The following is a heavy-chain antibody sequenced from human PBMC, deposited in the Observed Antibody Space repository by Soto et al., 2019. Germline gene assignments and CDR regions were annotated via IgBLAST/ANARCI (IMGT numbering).Heavy chain of an antibody. CDR3: TTDSYSLMIVARFDY. V-gene: IGHV3-15*07. CDR1: GFTFSNAW. J-gene: IGHJ4*01. CDR2: IKSKTDGGTT. D-gene: IGHD3-22*01. Sequence: EVHLVESGGGLVKPGGSLRLSCAASGFTFSNAWINWVRQAPGKGLEWVGRIKSKTDGGTTDFAAPVKGRFAISRDDSKDMVYPQMNSLKTEHTGIYYCTTDSYSLMIVARFDYWGHGTLVTVAS.